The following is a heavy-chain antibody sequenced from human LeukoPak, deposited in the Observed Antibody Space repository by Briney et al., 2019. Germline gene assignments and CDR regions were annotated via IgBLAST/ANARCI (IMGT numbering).Heavy chain of an antibody. V-gene: IGHV4-38-2*01. CDR2: ISYSATT. D-gene: IGHD3-16*01. J-gene: IGHJ5*02. Sequence: SETLSLTCAVFGFPISSGFSWAWIRQSPGKGLEWIAIISYSATTYYKPSLESRLFISADTSNNQFSVRLTSVTAADTAVYYCARVGAVPGIDPWGQGILVTVSS. CDR1: GFPISSGFS. CDR3: ARVGAVPGIDP.